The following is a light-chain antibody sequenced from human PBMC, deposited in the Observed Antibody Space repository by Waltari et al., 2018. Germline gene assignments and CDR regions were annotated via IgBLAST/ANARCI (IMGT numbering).Light chain of an antibody. J-gene: IGLJ2*01. CDR1: TGHSDFA. CDR2: LNSDGSH. CDR3: QTWGSGIVT. V-gene: IGLV4-69*01. Sequence: QPVLTQSPSASASLGASVKLTCTLSTGHSDFAIAWHQQQPERGPRYLMKLNSDGSHTKGDEIPDRFAGSSAGAERYLTISSLQSEDEAAYYRQTWGSGIVTFGGGTQLTVL.